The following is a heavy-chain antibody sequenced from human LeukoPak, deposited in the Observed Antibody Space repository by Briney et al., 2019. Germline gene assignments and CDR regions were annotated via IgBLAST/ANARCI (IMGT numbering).Heavy chain of an antibody. CDR2: INHSGST. CDR3: AREVTMVRGVLDV. CDR1: GGSFSGYY. Sequence: SETLSLTCAVYGGSFSGYYWSWIRQPPGKGLEWIGEINHSGSTNYNPSLKSRVTISVDTSKNQFSLKLSSVTAADTAVYYCAREVTMVRGVLDVWGKGTTVTISS. D-gene: IGHD3-10*01. V-gene: IGHV4-34*01. J-gene: IGHJ6*04.